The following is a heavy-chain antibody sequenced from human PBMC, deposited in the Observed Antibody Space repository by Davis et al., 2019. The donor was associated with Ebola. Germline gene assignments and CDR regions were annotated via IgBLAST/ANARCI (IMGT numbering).Heavy chain of an antibody. CDR1: GGSFSGYY. V-gene: IGHV4-34*01. CDR3: ARIRGYSYGRLYDAFDI. Sequence: PGGSLRLSCAVYGGSFSGYYWSWIRQPPGKGLEWIGEINHSGSTNYNPSLKSRVTISVDTSKNQFSLKLSSVTAADTAVYYCARIRGYSYGRLYDAFDIWGQGTMVTVSS. J-gene: IGHJ3*02. D-gene: IGHD5-18*01. CDR2: INHSGST.